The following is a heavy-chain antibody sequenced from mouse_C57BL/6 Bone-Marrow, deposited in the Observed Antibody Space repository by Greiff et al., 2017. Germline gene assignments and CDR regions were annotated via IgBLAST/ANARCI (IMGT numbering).Heavy chain of an antibody. J-gene: IGHJ4*01. Sequence: VKLQESGAELARPGASVKLSCKASGYTFTSYGISWVKQRTGHGLEWIGEILPGSGSTNYNEKFKGKATFTADTSSNTAYMQLSSLTTEDSAIYYCARIYYGYYYYAMDYWGQGTSVTVSS. V-gene: IGHV1-9*01. CDR2: ILPGSGST. CDR3: ARIYYGYYYYAMDY. CDR1: GYTFTSYG. D-gene: IGHD2-2*01.